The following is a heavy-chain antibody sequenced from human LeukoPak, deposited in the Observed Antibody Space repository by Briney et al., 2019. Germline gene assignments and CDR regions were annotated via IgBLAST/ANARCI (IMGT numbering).Heavy chain of an antibody. CDR3: ARDRISSSWPHLDY. CDR2: IIPIFGTA. J-gene: IGHJ4*02. D-gene: IGHD6-13*01. CDR1: GGTFSIYA. Sequence: SVKVSCKASGGTFSIYAISWVRQAPGQGLEWMGRIIPIFGTANYAQKFQGRVTITTDESTSTAYMELSSLRSEDTAVYYCARDRISSSWPHLDYWGQGTLVTVSS. V-gene: IGHV1-69*05.